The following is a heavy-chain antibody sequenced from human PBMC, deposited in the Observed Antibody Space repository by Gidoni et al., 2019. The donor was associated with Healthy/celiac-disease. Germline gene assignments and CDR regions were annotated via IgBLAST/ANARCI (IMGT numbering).Heavy chain of an antibody. V-gene: IGHV3-30*18. CDR3: AKDLSIVVGYFDL. J-gene: IGHJ2*01. CDR1: GFTFSSYG. D-gene: IGHD2-21*01. CDR2: ISYDGSNK. Sequence: QVQLVESGGGVAQPGRSLRLSCAASGFTFSSYGMHWVRQAPGKGLELVAVISYDGSNKYYADSVKGRFTISRDNSKNTLYLQMNSLRAEDTAVYYCAKDLSIVVGYFDLWGRGTLVTVSS.